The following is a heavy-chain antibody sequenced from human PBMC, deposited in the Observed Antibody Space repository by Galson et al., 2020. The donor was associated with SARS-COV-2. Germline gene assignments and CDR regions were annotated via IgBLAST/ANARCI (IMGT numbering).Heavy chain of an antibody. Sequence: ASVKVSCKASGYTFTGYYMHWVRQAPGQGLEWMGWINPNSGGTNYAQKFQGRVTMTRDTSISTAYMELSRLRSDDTAVYYCAREGYDYVWGGYRYTFFDYWGQGTLVTVSS. V-gene: IGHV1-2*02. D-gene: IGHD3-16*02. CDR3: AREGYDYVWGGYRYTFFDY. CDR2: INPNSGGT. J-gene: IGHJ4*02. CDR1: GYTFTGYY.